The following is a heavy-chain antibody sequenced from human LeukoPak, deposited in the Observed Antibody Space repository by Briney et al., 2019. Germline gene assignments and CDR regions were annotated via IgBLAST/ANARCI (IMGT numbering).Heavy chain of an antibody. CDR1: GYTFTSYY. Sequence: ASVKVSCKASGYTFTSYYMHWVRQAPGQGHEWMGIINPSGGSTSYAQKFQGRVTMTRDTSTTTVYMELSTLRSEDTAVYYCATQSVATTKLDYWGQGTLLTVSS. V-gene: IGHV1-46*01. CDR2: INPSGGST. D-gene: IGHD5-12*01. J-gene: IGHJ4*02. CDR3: ATQSVATTKLDY.